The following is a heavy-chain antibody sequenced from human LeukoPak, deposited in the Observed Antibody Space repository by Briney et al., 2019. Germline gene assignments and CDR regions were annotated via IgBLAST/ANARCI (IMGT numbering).Heavy chain of an antibody. J-gene: IGHJ4*02. V-gene: IGHV4-59*08. CDR2: IYYSGST. CDR1: GGSISSYY. Sequence: PSETLSLTCTVSGGSISSYYWSWIRQPPGKGLEWIGDIYYSGSTNYNPSLESRVTISVDTSKNQFSLRLSSVTAADTAVYYSARLASGSYGPLTPFDYWGQGTLVTVSS. CDR3: ARLASGSYGPLTPFDY. D-gene: IGHD1-26*01.